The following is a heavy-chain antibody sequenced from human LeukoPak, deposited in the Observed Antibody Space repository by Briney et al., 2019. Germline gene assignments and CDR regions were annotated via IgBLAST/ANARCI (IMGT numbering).Heavy chain of an antibody. D-gene: IGHD2-15*01. CDR1: GGSNSSSSYY. V-gene: IGHV4-39*07. J-gene: IGHJ4*02. CDR2: IYYSGST. CDR3: ARAYCSGGSCPNFDY. Sequence: SETLSLTCTVSGGSNSSSSYYWGWIRQPPGKGLEWIGSIYYSGSTYYNPSLKSRVTISGDTSKNQFSLKLSSVTAADTAVYYCARAYCSGGSCPNFDYWGQGTLVTVSS.